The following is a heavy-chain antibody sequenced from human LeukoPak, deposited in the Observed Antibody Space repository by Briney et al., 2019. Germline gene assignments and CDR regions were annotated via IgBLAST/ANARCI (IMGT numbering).Heavy chain of an antibody. CDR2: ISYDGNNR. CDR1: GFTFSSYG. J-gene: IGHJ4*02. D-gene: IGHD6-13*01. V-gene: IGHV3-30*18. Sequence: QPGGSLRLSCAASGFTFSSYGMHWVRQAPGKGPEWVAVISYDGNNRYSADSVKGRFTISRDNSKNTLYLQMNSQRAEDTAVYYCAKDQDIAAADYYFDYWGQGTLVTVSS. CDR3: AKDQDIAAADYYFDY.